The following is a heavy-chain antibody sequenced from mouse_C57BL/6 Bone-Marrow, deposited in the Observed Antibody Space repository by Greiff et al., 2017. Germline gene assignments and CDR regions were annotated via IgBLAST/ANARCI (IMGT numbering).Heavy chain of an antibody. D-gene: IGHD2-5*01. CDR2: IHPNSGST. Sequence: VQLQQPGAELVKPGASVKLSCKASGYTFTSYWMHWVKQRPGQGLEWIGMIHPNSGSTNYNEKFKSKATLTVDKSSSTAYMQLSSLTSEDSAVYYCARWPQAYYSNYPYYFDYRGEGTTLTVSS. V-gene: IGHV1-64*01. J-gene: IGHJ2*01. CDR3: ARWPQAYYSNYPYYFDY. CDR1: GYTFTSYW.